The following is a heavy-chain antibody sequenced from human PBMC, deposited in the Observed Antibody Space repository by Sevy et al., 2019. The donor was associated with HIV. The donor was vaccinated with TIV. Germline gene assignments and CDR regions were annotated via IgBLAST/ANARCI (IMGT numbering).Heavy chain of an antibody. CDR3: ARAGRWLQSGLFDY. J-gene: IGHJ4*02. CDR2: IYYSGST. CDR1: GGSISSYY. D-gene: IGHD3-10*01. Sequence: SETLSLTCTVSGGSISSYYWSWIRQPPGKGLEWIGYIYYSGSTNYNPSLKSRVTISVDTSKNQFSLKLSSVTAADTAVYYCARAGRWLQSGLFDYWGQRTLVTVSS. V-gene: IGHV4-59*13.